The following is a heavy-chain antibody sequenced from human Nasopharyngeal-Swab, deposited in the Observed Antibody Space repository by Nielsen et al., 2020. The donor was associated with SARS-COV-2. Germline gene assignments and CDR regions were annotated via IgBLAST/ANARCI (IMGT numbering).Heavy chain of an antibody. CDR2: INPNSGGT. V-gene: IGHV1-2*02. CDR3: ARDLRLYKSSSSSLAY. Sequence: ASVKVSCKASGYTFTGYYMHWVRQAPGQGLEWMGWINPNSGGTNYAQKFQGRVTMTRDTSISTAYVELSRLRSDDTAVYYCARDLRLYKSSSSSLAYWGQGTLVTVSS. CDR1: GYTFTGYY. J-gene: IGHJ4*02. D-gene: IGHD6-6*01.